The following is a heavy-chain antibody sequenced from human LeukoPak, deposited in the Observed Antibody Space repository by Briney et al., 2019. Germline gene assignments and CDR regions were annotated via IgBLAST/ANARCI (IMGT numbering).Heavy chain of an antibody. J-gene: IGHJ4*02. CDR1: GGSISSGSYY. Sequence: SETLSLTCTVSGGSISSGSYYWSWIRQPAGKGLEWIGRIYTSGSTNYNPSLKSRVTISVDTSKNQFSLKLSSVTAADTAVYYCARGGYSSSWHAGVDYWGQGTLVTVSS. CDR3: ARGGYSSSWHAGVDY. CDR2: IYTSGST. V-gene: IGHV4-61*02. D-gene: IGHD6-13*01.